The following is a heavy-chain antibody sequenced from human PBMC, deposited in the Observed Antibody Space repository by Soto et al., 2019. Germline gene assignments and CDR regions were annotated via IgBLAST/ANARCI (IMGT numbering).Heavy chain of an antibody. CDR2: IYYSGST. CDR1: GCSISSYY. CDR3: ARERRAYGMDV. V-gene: IGHV4-59*01. J-gene: IGHJ6*02. Sequence: SETLSLTCTVSGCSISSYYWSWIRQPPGKGLEWIGYIYYSGSTNYNPSLKSRVTISVDTSKNQFSLKLSSVTAADTAVYYCARERRAYGMDVWGQGTTVTVS.